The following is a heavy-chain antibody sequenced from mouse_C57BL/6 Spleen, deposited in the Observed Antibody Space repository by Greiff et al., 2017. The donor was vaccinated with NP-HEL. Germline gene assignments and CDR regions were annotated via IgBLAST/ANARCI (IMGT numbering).Heavy chain of an antibody. V-gene: IGHV1-50*01. D-gene: IGHD1-1*01. CDR3: ARSGDYGSSYDYAMDY. CDR2: IDPSDSYT. CDR1: GYTFTSYW. J-gene: IGHJ4*01. Sequence: QVQLQQPGAELVKPGASVKLSCKASGYTFTSYWMQWVKQRPGQGLEWIGEIDPSDSYTNYNQKVKGKATLTVDTSSSTAYMQLSSLTSEDAAVYYCARSGDYGSSYDYAMDYWGQGTSVTVSS.